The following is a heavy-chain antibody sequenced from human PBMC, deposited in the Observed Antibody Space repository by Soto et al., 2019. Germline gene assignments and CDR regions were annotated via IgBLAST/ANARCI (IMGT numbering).Heavy chain of an antibody. V-gene: IGHV1-69*06. CDR1: GGTFSSYA. CDR3: ARPYYYDSSGYYWGWFDP. CDR2: IIPIFGTA. Sequence: QVQLVQSGAEVKKPGSSVKVSCKASGGTFSSYAISWVRQAPGQGLEWMGGIIPIFGTANYAQKFQGRVTITADKSTSTAYMELSSLRSEDTAVYYCARPYYYDSSGYYWGWFDPWGQGTLVTVSS. D-gene: IGHD3-22*01. J-gene: IGHJ5*02.